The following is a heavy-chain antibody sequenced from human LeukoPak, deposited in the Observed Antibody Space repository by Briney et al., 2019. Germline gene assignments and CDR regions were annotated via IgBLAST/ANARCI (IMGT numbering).Heavy chain of an antibody. CDR1: GYTLTELS. CDR3: ATTDYSNYEAFDP. J-gene: IGHJ5*02. CDR2: FDPEDGET. D-gene: IGHD4-11*01. V-gene: IGHV1-24*01. Sequence: ASVKVSCKVSGYTLTELSMHWVRQAPGKGLEWMGGFDPEDGETIYARKFQGRVTMTEDTSTDTAYMELSSLRSEDTAVYYCATTDYSNYEAFDPWGQGTLVTVSS.